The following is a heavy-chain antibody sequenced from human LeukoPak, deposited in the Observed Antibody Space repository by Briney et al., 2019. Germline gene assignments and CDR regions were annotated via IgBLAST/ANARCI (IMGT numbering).Heavy chain of an antibody. Sequence: SETLSLNCAVSGGSISSGGYSWSWIRQPPGKGLEWIGYIYHSGSTYYNPSLKSRLTISVDRSKNQFSLKLSSVTAADTAVYYCAREGPYPTARDAFDIWGQGTMVTVSS. V-gene: IGHV4-30-2*01. J-gene: IGHJ3*02. CDR3: AREGPYPTARDAFDI. CDR2: IYHSGST. CDR1: GGSISSGGYS.